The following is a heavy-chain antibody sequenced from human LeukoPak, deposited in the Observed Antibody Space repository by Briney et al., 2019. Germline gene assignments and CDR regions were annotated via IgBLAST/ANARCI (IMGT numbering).Heavy chain of an antibody. CDR2: IYYSGST. CDR3: ARGRLSPSAFRPFEF. Sequence: SETLSLTCTVSGDSISSYYWNWIRQPPGKGLERIGYIYYSGSTKYNPSLKSRVTISVDTSKNQISLKLNSVTAADTAVYYCARGRLSPSAFRPFEFWGQGTLVTVSS. J-gene: IGHJ4*02. CDR1: GDSISSYY. V-gene: IGHV4-59*01. D-gene: IGHD2/OR15-2a*01.